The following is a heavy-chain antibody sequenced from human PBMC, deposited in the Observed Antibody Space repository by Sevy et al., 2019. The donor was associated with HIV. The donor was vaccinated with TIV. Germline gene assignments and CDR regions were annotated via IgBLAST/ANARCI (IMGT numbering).Heavy chain of an antibody. D-gene: IGHD3-22*01. Sequence: GGSLRLTCAASGFTFSSYAMSWVRQAPGKGLEWVSAISGSGGSTYYADSVKGRFTISRDNSKNTLYLQMNSLRAEDTAVYYCAKVGYYDSSAGAFDIWGQGTMVTVSS. CDR2: ISGSGGST. CDR1: GFTFSSYA. V-gene: IGHV3-23*01. J-gene: IGHJ3*02. CDR3: AKVGYYDSSAGAFDI.